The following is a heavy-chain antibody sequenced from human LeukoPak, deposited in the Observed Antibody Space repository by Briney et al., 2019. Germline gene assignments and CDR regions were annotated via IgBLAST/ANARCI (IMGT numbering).Heavy chain of an antibody. J-gene: IGHJ6*03. Sequence: SETLSLTCTVSGGSISSSSYYWGWIRQPPGKGLEWIGSIYYSGSTYYNPSLKSRVTISVDTSKNQFSLKLSSATAADTAVCYCARLSSGHYYYYYYYMDVWGKGTTVTVSS. CDR2: IYYSGST. CDR1: GGSISSSSYY. D-gene: IGHD3-10*01. V-gene: IGHV4-39*01. CDR3: ARLSSGHYYYYYYYMDV.